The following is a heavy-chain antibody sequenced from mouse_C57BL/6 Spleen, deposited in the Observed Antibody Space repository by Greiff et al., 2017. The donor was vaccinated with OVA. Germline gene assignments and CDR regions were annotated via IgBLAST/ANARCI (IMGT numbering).Heavy chain of an antibody. CDR3: ARGGLLLGNYFDY. CDR2: INPNNGGT. D-gene: IGHD1-1*01. CDR1: GYTFTDYY. V-gene: IGHV1-26*01. Sequence: VELQQSGPELVKPGASVKISCKASGYTFTDYYMNWVKQSHGKSLEWIGDINPNNGGTSYNQKFKGKATLTVDKSSSTAYMELRSLTSEDSAVYYCARGGLLLGNYFDYWGQGTTLTVSS. J-gene: IGHJ2*01.